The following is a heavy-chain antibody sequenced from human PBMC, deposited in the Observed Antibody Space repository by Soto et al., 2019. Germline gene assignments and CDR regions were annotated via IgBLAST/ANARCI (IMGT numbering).Heavy chain of an antibody. CDR1: EGSISSGCYC. J-gene: IGHJ4*02. V-gene: IGHV4-30-2*01. CDR2: IYHSGST. Sequence: IMSVTWGVVEGSISSGCYCRIWIRQPPGKGLEWIGYIYHSGSTYYNPSLKSRVTISVDTSKNQFSLKLRSVTAADTAVYYCAINSGSPTWRGQGTLVTVSS. D-gene: IGHD1-26*01. CDR3: AINSGSPTW.